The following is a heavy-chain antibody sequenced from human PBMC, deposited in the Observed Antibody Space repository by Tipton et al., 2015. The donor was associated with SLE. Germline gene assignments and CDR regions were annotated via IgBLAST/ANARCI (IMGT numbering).Heavy chain of an antibody. CDR3: ARGYYYMDV. J-gene: IGHJ6*03. CDR1: GGSIGSSGYY. CDR2: IYYSGST. V-gene: IGHV4-39*07. Sequence: TLSLTCSVSGGSIGSSGYYWGWIRQPPGKGLEWIGSIYYSGSTYYNPSLKSRVTISVDTSKNQFSLKLRSVTAADTAVYYCARGYYYMDVWGKGTTVTVSS.